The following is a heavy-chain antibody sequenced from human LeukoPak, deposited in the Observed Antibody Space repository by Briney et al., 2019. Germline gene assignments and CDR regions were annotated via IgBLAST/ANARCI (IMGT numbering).Heavy chain of an antibody. D-gene: IGHD6-13*01. Sequence: PGGSLRLSCAASGFTFSSYAMHWVRQAPGKGLEWVAVISYDGSNKYYADSVKGRFTISRDNSKNTLYLQMNSLRAEDTAVYYCARDRAGVLDYWGQGTLVTVSS. CDR2: ISYDGSNK. V-gene: IGHV3-30-3*01. CDR3: ARDRAGVLDY. CDR1: GFTFSSYA. J-gene: IGHJ4*02.